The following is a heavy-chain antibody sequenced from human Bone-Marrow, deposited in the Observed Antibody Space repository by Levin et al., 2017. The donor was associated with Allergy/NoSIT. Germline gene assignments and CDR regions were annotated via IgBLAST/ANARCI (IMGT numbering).Heavy chain of an antibody. D-gene: IGHD3-16*01. V-gene: IGHV3-73*01. CDR1: GFTFTDST. CDR3: TRSGDLAAFDI. Sequence: LSGGSLRLSCAASGFTFTDSTMHWVRQSSGKELEWVGRIRNKAKGYATAYVASVKGRFTVSRDDSKNTAYLQMNSLKSEDTAVYFCTRSGDLAAFDIWGQGTMVTVTS. J-gene: IGHJ3*02. CDR2: IRNKAKGYAT.